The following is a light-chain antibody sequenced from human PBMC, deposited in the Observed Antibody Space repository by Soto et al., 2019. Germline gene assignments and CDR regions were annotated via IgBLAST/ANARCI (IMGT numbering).Light chain of an antibody. CDR3: QSYDSSLSGVV. J-gene: IGLJ2*01. CDR1: SPNIGAGYD. CDR2: GNN. V-gene: IGLV1-40*01. Sequence: QSVLTQPPSVYGAPGQRVTISCTGSSPNIGAGYDVHWYQQLPGTAPKLLIYGNNNRPSGVPDRFSGSKSGTSASLAITGLQAEDEADYYCQSYDSSLSGVVFGGGTKLTVL.